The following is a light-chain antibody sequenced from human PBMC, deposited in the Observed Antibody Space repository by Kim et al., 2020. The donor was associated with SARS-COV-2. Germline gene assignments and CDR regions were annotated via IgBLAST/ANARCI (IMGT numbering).Light chain of an antibody. CDR3: QQYKNHSPT. V-gene: IGKV1-5*03. CDR2: ETS. CDR1: QTIHNL. Sequence: DIQMTQSPSTLSASVGDRLTITCRASQTIHNLLAWYQQRPGHTPQLLIYETSNLVHGVPSRFSGSGSGTEFTLTISSLQPDDFATYFCQQYKNHSPTFRRGTRVE. J-gene: IGKJ4*02.